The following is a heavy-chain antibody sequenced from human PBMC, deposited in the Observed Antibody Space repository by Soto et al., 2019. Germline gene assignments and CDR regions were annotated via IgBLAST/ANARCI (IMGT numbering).Heavy chain of an antibody. CDR3: PTDEGYCSITSCNYLDY. CDR1: GFTFSNAW. CDR2: IKSKTDGGTT. J-gene: IGHJ4*01. D-gene: IGHD2-2*01. Sequence: EVQLVESGGGLVKPGGSLRLSCAASGFTFSNAWMSWVRQAPGKGLEWVGRIKSKTDGGTTDYAAPVKGRFTISRDDSKTTLYRQMNSLKTEDTAVYYGPTDEGYCSITSCNYLDYWGQETWSPSPQ. V-gene: IGHV3-15*01.